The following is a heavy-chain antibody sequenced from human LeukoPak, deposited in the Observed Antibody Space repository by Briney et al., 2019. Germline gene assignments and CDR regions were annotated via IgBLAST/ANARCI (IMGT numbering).Heavy chain of an antibody. CDR2: IYSGGST. Sequence: GGSLRLSCAASGFTVRTNYMSWVRQAPGKGLEWVSIIYSGGSTYYAESVKGRFAISRDISKNTLLLQMGSLRAGDTGIYYCARMGYSYGYTFFDYWGQGTLATVSS. CDR3: ARMGYSYGYTFFDY. V-gene: IGHV3-66*01. CDR1: GFTVRTNY. D-gene: IGHD5-18*01. J-gene: IGHJ4*02.